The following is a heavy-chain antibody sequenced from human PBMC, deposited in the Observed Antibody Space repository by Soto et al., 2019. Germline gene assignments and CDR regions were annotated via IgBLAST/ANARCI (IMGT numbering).Heavy chain of an antibody. J-gene: IGHJ6*02. CDR3: ASGYCSSTSSRYYYYYGMDV. D-gene: IGHD2-2*01. CDR2: IIPIFGTA. Sequence: SVKVSCKASGGTFSSYAISWVRQAPGQGLEWMGGIIPIFGTANYAQKFQGRVTITADESTSTAYMELSSLRSEDTAVYYCASGYCSSTSSRYYYYYGMDVWGQGTTVTVSS. V-gene: IGHV1-69*13. CDR1: GGTFSSYA.